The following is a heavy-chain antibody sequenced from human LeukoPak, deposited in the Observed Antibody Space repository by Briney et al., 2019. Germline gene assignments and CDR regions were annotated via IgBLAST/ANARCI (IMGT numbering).Heavy chain of an antibody. D-gene: IGHD1-1*01. CDR2: VHYSLSS. Sequence: PSETLSLTCTVSGASINGYYWSWIRQPPGKGLEWIGNVHYSLSSNYSPSLESRLTISVDTSKNQFSLKLTSVTAADTAIYYCAQGLGSGNWIGNWFDPWGQGTLVTVSS. CDR1: GASINGYY. V-gene: IGHV4-59*08. J-gene: IGHJ5*02. CDR3: AQGLGSGNWIGNWFDP.